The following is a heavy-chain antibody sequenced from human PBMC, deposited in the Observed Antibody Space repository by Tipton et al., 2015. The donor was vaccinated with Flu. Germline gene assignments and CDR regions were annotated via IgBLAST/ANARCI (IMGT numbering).Heavy chain of an antibody. CDR3: ARLPTYSSGWLGWFDP. CDR1: GFTFSDYD. J-gene: IGHJ5*02. D-gene: IGHD6-19*01. V-gene: IGHV3-21*01. CDR2: ISSSSTYI. Sequence: SLRLSCAASGFTFSDYDMNWVRQAPGKGLEWVSFISSSSTYIYYADSVRGRFTISRDNAEDSLYLQLNGLRAEDTAVYYCARLPTYSSGWLGWFDPWGQGTLVTVSS.